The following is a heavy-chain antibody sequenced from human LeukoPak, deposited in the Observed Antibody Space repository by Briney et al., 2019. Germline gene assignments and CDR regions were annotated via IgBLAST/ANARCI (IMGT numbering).Heavy chain of an antibody. CDR2: ISYDGSNK. J-gene: IGHJ4*02. V-gene: IGHV3-30-3*01. CDR3: ARGGCSGGSCCSFPWTYWPNFDY. Sequence: GGSLTLSCAASGFTFSSYAMHWVRQAPGKGLEWVAVISYDGSNKYYADSVKGRFTISRDNSKNTLYLQMNRLRAEDTAVYYCARGGCSGGSCCSFPWTYWPNFDYWGQGTLVTVSS. CDR1: GFTFSSYA. D-gene: IGHD2-15*01.